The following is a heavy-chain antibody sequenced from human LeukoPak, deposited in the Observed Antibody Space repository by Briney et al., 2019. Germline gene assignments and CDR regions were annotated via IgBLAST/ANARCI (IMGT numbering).Heavy chain of an antibody. CDR1: GGSISSYY. CDR2: IYYSGST. V-gene: IGHV4-39*07. CDR3: ARAFYDYVWGSYRYTGYFDY. Sequence: SETLSLTCTVSGGSISSYYWGWIRQPPGKGLEWIGSIYYSGSTYYNPSLKSRVTISVDTSKNQFSLKLSSVTAADTAVYYCARAFYDYVWGSYRYTGYFDYWGQGTLVTVSS. D-gene: IGHD3-16*02. J-gene: IGHJ4*02.